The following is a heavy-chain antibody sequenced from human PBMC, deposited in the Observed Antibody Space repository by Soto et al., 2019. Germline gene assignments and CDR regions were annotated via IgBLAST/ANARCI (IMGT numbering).Heavy chain of an antibody. D-gene: IGHD6-13*01. CDR2: ISAHNGDT. J-gene: IGHJ4*02. CDR3: AREIGSSSWSF. Sequence: ASVKVSCKASGFTFTSSAVQWVRQAPGQGLEWMGWISAHNGDTNYARKFQGRVTMTRDTSTSTGYLELGSLRSDDTAVYYCAREIGSSSWSFWGQGTLVTVSS. CDR1: GFTFTSSA. V-gene: IGHV1-18*01.